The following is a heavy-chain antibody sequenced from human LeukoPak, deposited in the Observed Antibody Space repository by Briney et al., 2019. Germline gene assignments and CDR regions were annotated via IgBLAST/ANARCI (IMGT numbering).Heavy chain of an antibody. CDR2: IIPILGIA. D-gene: IGHD6-19*01. CDR1: GGTFSSYA. V-gene: IGHV1-69*04. CDR3: ARVPRRAVADLYYFDY. Sequence: EASVKVSCKASGGTFSSYAISWVRQAPGQGLEWMGRIIPILGIANYAQKFQGRVTITADKSTSTAYMELSSLRSEDTAVYYCARVPRRAVADLYYFDYWGQGTLVTVSS. J-gene: IGHJ4*02.